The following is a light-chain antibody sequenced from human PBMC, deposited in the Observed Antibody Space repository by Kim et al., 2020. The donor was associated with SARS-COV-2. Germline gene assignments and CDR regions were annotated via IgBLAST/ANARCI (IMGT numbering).Light chain of an antibody. V-gene: IGKV1-16*02. J-gene: IGKJ1*01. CDR3: QQYTSYPRT. CDR1: QDINYY. Sequence: ASVGDRITITCRASQDINYYLAWFQQKPGQAPKSLIYAASSLQSGVPSKFSGSGSGTYFTLTISSLQPEDFATYFCQQYTSYPRTFGQGTKVEVK. CDR2: AAS.